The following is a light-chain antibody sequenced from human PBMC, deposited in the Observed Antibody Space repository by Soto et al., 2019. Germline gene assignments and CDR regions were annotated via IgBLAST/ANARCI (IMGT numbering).Light chain of an antibody. Sequence: DIQMTQSPSTLSASIGDRITITCRASQNINTWLAWYQQKTGRAPKVLIYDASSLESGVPSRISGSGSGTEFILTISSLQLDDFATYYCHQYYGYPYTFGQGTKLEIK. CDR3: HQYYGYPYT. J-gene: IGKJ2*01. V-gene: IGKV1-5*01. CDR2: DAS. CDR1: QNINTW.